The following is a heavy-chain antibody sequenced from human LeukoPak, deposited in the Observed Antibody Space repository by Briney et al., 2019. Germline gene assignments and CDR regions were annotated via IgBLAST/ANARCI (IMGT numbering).Heavy chain of an antibody. D-gene: IGHD6-13*01. CDR1: GFTFSSYG. CDR3: ARESSVIAAAGIFDY. Sequence: GGSLRLSCAASGFTFSSYGMHWVRQAPGKGLEWVAVIWYDGSNKYYADSVKGRFTISRDNSKNTLYLQMNSLGAGDTAVYYCARESSVIAAAGIFDYWGQGTLVTVSS. CDR2: IWYDGSNK. V-gene: IGHV3-33*01. J-gene: IGHJ4*02.